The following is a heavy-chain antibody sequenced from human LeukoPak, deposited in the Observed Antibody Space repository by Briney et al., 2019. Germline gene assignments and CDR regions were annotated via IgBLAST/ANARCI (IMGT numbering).Heavy chain of an antibody. J-gene: IGHJ6*03. D-gene: IGHD1-26*01. Sequence: GGSLRLSCAASGFTFSSYNMNWVRQAPGKGLEWVSSITSGSSYIYYADSVKGRFTISRDNAKNSLYLQMNSLRAEDTAVYYCARDPYSGSYGNYYYYYMDVWGKGTTVTVSS. CDR2: ITSGSSYI. CDR3: ARDPYSGSYGNYYYYYMDV. V-gene: IGHV3-21*01. CDR1: GFTFSSYN.